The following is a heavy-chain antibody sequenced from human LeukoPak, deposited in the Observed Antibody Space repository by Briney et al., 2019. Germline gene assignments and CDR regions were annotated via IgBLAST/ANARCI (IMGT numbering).Heavy chain of an antibody. D-gene: IGHD3-22*01. Sequence: GRSLRLSCAASGFTFSSYAMSWVRQAPGKGLEWVSAISGSGGGTYYADSVKGRFTISRDDSKNTLYLQMNSLRAEDTAVYYCAKAEGITMIVVVITPFDYWGQGTLVTVSS. CDR2: ISGSGGGT. CDR1: GFTFSSYA. J-gene: IGHJ4*02. CDR3: AKAEGITMIVVVITPFDY. V-gene: IGHV3-23*01.